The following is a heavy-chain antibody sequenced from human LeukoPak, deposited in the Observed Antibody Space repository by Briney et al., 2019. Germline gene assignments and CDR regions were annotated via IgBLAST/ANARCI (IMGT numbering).Heavy chain of an antibody. CDR2: INAGNGNT. D-gene: IGHD3-9*01. V-gene: IGHV1-3*01. Sequence: VASVTVSCKASGYTFTTYAMHWVRQAPGQRLEWMGWINAGNGNTKYSQKFQGRVTITRDESTSTAYMELSSLRSEDTAVYYCARTYDILTGSYYYYGMDVWGQGTTVTVSS. J-gene: IGHJ6*02. CDR1: GYTFTTYA. CDR3: ARTYDILTGSYYYYGMDV.